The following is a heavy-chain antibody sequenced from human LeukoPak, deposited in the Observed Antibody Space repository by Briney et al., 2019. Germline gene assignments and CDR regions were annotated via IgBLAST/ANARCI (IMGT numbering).Heavy chain of an antibody. CDR1: GFTFSSYS. V-gene: IGHV3-49*04. Sequence: PGGSLRLSCAASGFTFSSYSMNWVRQAPGKGLEWVGFIRSKAYGGTTDNATSVKGRFTISRDDSKSIAYLQMNSLKTEDTAVYYCTRASEQWLARYDYWGQGTLVTVSS. D-gene: IGHD6-19*01. CDR2: IRSKAYGGTT. J-gene: IGHJ4*02. CDR3: TRASEQWLARYDY.